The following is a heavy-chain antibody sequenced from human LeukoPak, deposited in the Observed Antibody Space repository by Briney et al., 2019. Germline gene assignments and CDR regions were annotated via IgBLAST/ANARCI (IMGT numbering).Heavy chain of an antibody. J-gene: IGHJ6*03. CDR2: IKQDGSEK. Sequence: GGSLRLSCAASGFTFSSYWMSWVRQAPGKGLEWVANIKQDGSEKYYVDSVKGRFTISRDNAKNSLYLQMNSLRAEDTAVYYCARDRSGSYYYYYYMDVWGKGTTVTVSS. CDR1: GFTFSSYW. D-gene: IGHD1-26*01. V-gene: IGHV3-7*01. CDR3: ARDRSGSYYYYYYMDV.